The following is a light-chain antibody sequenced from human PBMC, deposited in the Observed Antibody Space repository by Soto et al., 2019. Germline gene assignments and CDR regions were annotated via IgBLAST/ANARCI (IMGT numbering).Light chain of an antibody. J-gene: IGLJ1*01. V-gene: IGLV2-14*01. CDR2: EVS. CDR1: SSDVGGYNY. Sequence: QSALTQPASVSGSPGQSITISCTGTSSDVGGYNYVSWYQQHPGKAPKLMIYEVSYRPSGVFNRFSGSKSGNTASLTISGLQAEDEADYYCSSYSSSSTLYVFGTGTKVTVL. CDR3: SSYSSSSTLYV.